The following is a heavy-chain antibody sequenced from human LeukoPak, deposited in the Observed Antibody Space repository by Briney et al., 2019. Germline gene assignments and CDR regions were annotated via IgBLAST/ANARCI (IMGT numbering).Heavy chain of an antibody. CDR1: GGXISSYY. CDR2: IHYSGSS. D-gene: IGHD2-15*01. CDR3: ATSPRPALANWFDP. Sequence: SETLSLTCIVSGGXISSYYCSWIRQLPGKGLQWIGYIHYSGSSNYNPSLKSRVTMSVDTSKSQFSLKLTSVTAADTAVYYCATSPRPALANWFDPWGQGTLVTVSS. V-gene: IGHV4-59*01. J-gene: IGHJ5*02.